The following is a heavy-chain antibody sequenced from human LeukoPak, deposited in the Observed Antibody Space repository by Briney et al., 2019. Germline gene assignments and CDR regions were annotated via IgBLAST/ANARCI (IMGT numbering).Heavy chain of an antibody. CDR2: MNPNSGNT. V-gene: IGHV1-8*01. D-gene: IGHD5-12*01. CDR1: GYTFTSFD. J-gene: IGHJ4*02. CDR3: ARAWLRLTPSVHD. Sequence: ASVKVSCKASGYTFTSFDMNWVRQATGQGLEWMGWMNPNSGNTGYAQKFQGRVTLTRNTSIRTAYMALSRLRSEDTDVYDCARAWLRLTPSVHDWGKETLATFS.